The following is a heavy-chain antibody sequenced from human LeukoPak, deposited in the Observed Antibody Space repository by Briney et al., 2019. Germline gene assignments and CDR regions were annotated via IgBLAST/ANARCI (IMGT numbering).Heavy chain of an antibody. CDR2: IRQDGSET. J-gene: IGHJ4*02. CDR1: GFTFSNYW. Sequence: GGSLRLSCVASGFTFSNYWMSWVRQAPGKGLEWVANIRQDGSETYYLDSVKGRFTISRDNAKNSLYLQVNSLRAEDTAVFYCVRGSLGLWRYGDYFDCWGQGTQVTVSS. D-gene: IGHD4-17*01. V-gene: IGHV3-7*01. CDR3: VRGSLGLWRYGDYFDC.